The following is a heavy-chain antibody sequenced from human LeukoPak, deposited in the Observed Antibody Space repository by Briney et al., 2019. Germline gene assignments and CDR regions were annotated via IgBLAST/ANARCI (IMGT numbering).Heavy chain of an antibody. Sequence: GGSLRLSCAASGFTFSNYAMHWVRQAPGKGLEWVAAISYDGSNKYYADSVKGRFTISRDNSKNTLFLQMNSLRAEDTAVYYCARASKVEAFDVWGQGTMVTVSS. J-gene: IGHJ3*01. CDR2: ISYDGSNK. V-gene: IGHV3-30*14. D-gene: IGHD2-15*01. CDR1: GFTFSNYA. CDR3: ARASKVEAFDV.